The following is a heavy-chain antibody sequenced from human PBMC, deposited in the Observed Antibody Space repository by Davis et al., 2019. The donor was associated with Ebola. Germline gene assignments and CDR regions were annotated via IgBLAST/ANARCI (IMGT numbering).Heavy chain of an antibody. V-gene: IGHV3-30*03. CDR2: ISFDGSNK. D-gene: IGHD4-17*01. CDR3: ARHVNGDFWYFDL. Sequence: GGSLRLSCGASGFTFSSFGMHWVRQAPGKGLEWVAVISFDGSNKYYADSVKGRFTISRDNSKNTLYLQMNSLRAEDTAVYYCARHVNGDFWYFDLWGRGTRVTVSS. J-gene: IGHJ2*01. CDR1: GFTFSSFG.